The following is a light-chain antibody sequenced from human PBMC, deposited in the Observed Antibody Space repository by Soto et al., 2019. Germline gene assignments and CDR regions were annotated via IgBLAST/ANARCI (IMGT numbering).Light chain of an antibody. J-gene: IGKJ3*01. CDR3: QQYGRSPFT. Sequence: EIVLTQSPGTLSLSPGERATLSCRASQSVSSSYLAWYQQKAGQAHRLLIYGASSRATGIPGRFSGSGSGTDFTLTISRLEPEDVAVYYCQQYGRSPFTFGPGTKVDIK. CDR1: QSVSSSY. V-gene: IGKV3-20*01. CDR2: GAS.